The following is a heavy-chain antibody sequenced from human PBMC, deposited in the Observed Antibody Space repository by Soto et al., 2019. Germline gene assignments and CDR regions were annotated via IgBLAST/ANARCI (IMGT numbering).Heavy chain of an antibody. Sequence: GGSLRLSCAASGFTFSGSAMHWVRQASGKGLEWVGRIRSKANSYATAYAASVKGRFTISRDDSKNTAYLQMNSLKTEDTAVYYCTRLMGAAAGPPGDYWGQGTLVTV. CDR1: GFTFSGSA. J-gene: IGHJ4*02. CDR3: TRLMGAAAGPPGDY. D-gene: IGHD6-13*01. CDR2: IRSKANSYAT. V-gene: IGHV3-73*01.